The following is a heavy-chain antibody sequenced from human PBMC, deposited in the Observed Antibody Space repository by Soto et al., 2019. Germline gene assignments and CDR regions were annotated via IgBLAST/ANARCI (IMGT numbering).Heavy chain of an antibody. V-gene: IGHV1-8*01. CDR1: GYTFTSYD. J-gene: IGHJ4*02. CDR3: ARVDGSSWDFG. CDR2: MNPNSGNT. D-gene: IGHD6-13*01. Sequence: QVQLVQSGAEVKKPGASVKVSCKASGYTFTSYDINWVRQATGQGLEWMGWMNPNSGNTGYAQKFQGXXTXTXXTSISTAYMELSSLRSEDTAVYYCARVDGSSWDFGWGQGTLVTVSS.